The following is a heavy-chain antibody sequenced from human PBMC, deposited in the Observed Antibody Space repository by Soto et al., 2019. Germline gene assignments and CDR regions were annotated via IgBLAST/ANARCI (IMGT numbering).Heavy chain of an antibody. CDR3: ARRYSGYDLDY. Sequence: QVQLQQWGAGLLKPSETLSLTCAVYGGSFSGYYWSWIRQPPGKGLEWIGEINHSGSTNYNPSLKSXXTXSXXTSKTQFCLKLSSVTAADTAVYYCARRYSGYDLDYWGQGTLVTVSS. V-gene: IGHV4-34*01. CDR1: GGSFSGYY. D-gene: IGHD5-12*01. CDR2: INHSGST. J-gene: IGHJ4*02.